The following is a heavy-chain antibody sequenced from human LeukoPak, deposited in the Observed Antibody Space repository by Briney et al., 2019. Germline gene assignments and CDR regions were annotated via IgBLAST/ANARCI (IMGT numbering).Heavy chain of an antibody. CDR2: IYTSGST. Sequence: SQTLSLTCTVSGGSISSGSYYWSWIRQPAGKGLEWIGRIYTSGSTNYNPSLKSRVTISVDTSKNQFSLKLSSVTAADTAVYYCARSRYSSGWYSENWSDPWGQGTLVTVSS. CDR3: ARSRYSSGWYSENWSDP. V-gene: IGHV4-61*02. J-gene: IGHJ5*02. CDR1: GGSISSGSYY. D-gene: IGHD6-19*01.